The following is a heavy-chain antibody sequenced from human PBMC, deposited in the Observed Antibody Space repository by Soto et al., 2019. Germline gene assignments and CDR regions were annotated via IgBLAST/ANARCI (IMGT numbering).Heavy chain of an antibody. D-gene: IGHD3-22*01. CDR2: INHSGST. V-gene: IGHV4-34*01. CDR3: ARYYYDSSGYLPFDY. J-gene: IGHJ4*02. Sequence: PSETLSLTGAVYGGSFSGYYWSWIHQPPGKGLEWIGEINHSGSTNYNPSLKSRVTISVDTSKNQSSLKLSSVTAADTAVYYCARYYYDSSGYLPFDYWGQGTLVTVSS. CDR1: GGSFSGYY.